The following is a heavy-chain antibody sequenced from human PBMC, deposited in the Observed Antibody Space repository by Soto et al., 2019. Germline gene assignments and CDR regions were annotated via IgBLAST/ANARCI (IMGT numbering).Heavy chain of an antibody. V-gene: IGHV3-66*01. Sequence: PGGSLRLSCAASRFTVSSIYMSWVRQAPGKGLEWVSVIYSGGNEYYPDSVKGRFTISRDNSKNTLYLQMNSLGAEDTAVYYCARDFVVGGPTINYYYGMDVWGQGTTVTVSS. CDR2: IYSGGNE. D-gene: IGHD1-26*01. J-gene: IGHJ6*02. CDR3: ARDFVVGGPTINYYYGMDV. CDR1: RFTVSSIY.